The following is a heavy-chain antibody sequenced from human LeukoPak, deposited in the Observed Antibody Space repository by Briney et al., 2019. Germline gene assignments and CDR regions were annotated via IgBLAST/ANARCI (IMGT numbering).Heavy chain of an antibody. Sequence: ASVKVSCKASGYTFTHYVISWVRQAPGQGLEWMGGIIPIFGTANYAQKFQGRVTITADKSTSTAYMELSSLRSEDTAVYYCATGYDSSGYYGSFDIWGQGTMVTVSS. D-gene: IGHD3-22*01. V-gene: IGHV1-69*06. J-gene: IGHJ3*02. CDR3: ATGYDSSGYYGSFDI. CDR2: IIPIFGTA. CDR1: GYTFTHYV.